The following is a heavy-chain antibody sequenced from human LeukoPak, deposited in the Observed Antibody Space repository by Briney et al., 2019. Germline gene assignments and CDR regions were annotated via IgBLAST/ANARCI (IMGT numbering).Heavy chain of an antibody. CDR1: GYTFTNYW. D-gene: IGHD1-26*01. CDR3: ARGSSASYEVNWFDP. CDR2: IYLHSGES. V-gene: IGHV5-51*01. Sequence: GESLRISCKGSGYTFTNYWIGWVRQMPGRGLEWMGLIYLHSGESRYSASFQGQVIFSADRSISTAYLHWSSLKASDTAIYYCARGSSASYEVNWFDPWGQGTLVTVSS. J-gene: IGHJ5*02.